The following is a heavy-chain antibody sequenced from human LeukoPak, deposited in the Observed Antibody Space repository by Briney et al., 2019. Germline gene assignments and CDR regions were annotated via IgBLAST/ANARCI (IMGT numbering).Heavy chain of an antibody. CDR2: MNPNSGNA. CDR1: GYTFTSFD. CDR3: ATGAFILTGSYYYGMDV. J-gene: IGHJ6*02. V-gene: IGHV1-8*01. Sequence: ASVKVSCKASGYTFTSFDINWVRQATGQGLEWVGWMNPNSGNAGYAQKFQGRFTMTRNTSISTAYMELSSLRSEDTAVYYCATGAFILTGSYYYGMDVWGQGTTVTVSS. D-gene: IGHD3-9*01.